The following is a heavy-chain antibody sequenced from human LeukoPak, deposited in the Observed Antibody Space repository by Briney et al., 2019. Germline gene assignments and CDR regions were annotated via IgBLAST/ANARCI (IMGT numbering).Heavy chain of an antibody. CDR2: IRYHGSDK. CDR1: GFTFSSCG. J-gene: IGHJ4*02. V-gene: IGHV3-30*02. Sequence: GGSLRLSCAASGFTFSSCGMHWVRQAPGKGLEWVAFIRYHGSDKYYADSVKGRFTISRDSSENTLYLQMNSLRVEDTAVYYCAKSPSSWKFDDWGQGTLVTVSS. CDR3: AKSPSSWKFDD. D-gene: IGHD6-13*01.